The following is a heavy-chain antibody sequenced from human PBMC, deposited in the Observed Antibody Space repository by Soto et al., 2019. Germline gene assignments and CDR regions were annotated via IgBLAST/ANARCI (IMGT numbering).Heavy chain of an antibody. CDR1: GGSISSSNW. J-gene: IGHJ4*02. V-gene: IGHV4-4*02. CDR3: ARARITMVRGVQPYFDY. Sequence: LSLTCAVSGGSISSSNWWSWVRQPPGKGLEWIGEIYHSGSTNYNPSLKSRVTISVDKSKNQFSLKLSSVTAADTAVYYCARARITMVRGVQPYFDYWGQGTLVTVSS. CDR2: IYHSGST. D-gene: IGHD3-10*01.